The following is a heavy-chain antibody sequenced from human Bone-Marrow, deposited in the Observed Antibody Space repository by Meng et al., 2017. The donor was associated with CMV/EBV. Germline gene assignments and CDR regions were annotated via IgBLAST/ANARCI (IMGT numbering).Heavy chain of an antibody. D-gene: IGHD2-15*01. J-gene: IGHJ6*02. Sequence: GGSLRLSCAASGFTFSSYWTSWVRQAPGRGLEWVANIKQDGSEKHYVDSLKGRFTISRDNAMNSLYLQMNSLRAEDTATYYCARDSSTWRNYYYYGMDVWGQGTTVTVSS. CDR1: GFTFSSYW. CDR3: ARDSSTWRNYYYYGMDV. V-gene: IGHV3-7*01. CDR2: IKQDGSEK.